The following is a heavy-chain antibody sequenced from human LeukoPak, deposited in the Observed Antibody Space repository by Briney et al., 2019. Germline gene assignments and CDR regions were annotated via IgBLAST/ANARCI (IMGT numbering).Heavy chain of an antibody. V-gene: IGHV3-21*04. Sequence: PGGSLRLSCAASGFTFSSYSMNWVRQAPGKGLEWVSSISSSSSYIYYADSVKGRFTISRDNSKNTLYLQMNSLRAEDTAVYYCARGKDYGDYFDYWGQGTLVTVSS. CDR1: GFTFSSYS. CDR2: ISSSSSYI. CDR3: ARGKDYGDYFDY. J-gene: IGHJ4*01. D-gene: IGHD4-17*01.